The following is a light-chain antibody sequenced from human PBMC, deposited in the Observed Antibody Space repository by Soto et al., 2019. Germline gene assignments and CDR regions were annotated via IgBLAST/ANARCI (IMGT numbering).Light chain of an antibody. CDR2: EVS. J-gene: IGLJ7*01. V-gene: IGLV2-14*01. Sequence: QSVLTQPASVSGSPGQSITISCTGTSSDVGGYNYVSWYQQHPGKAPKLMIYEVSNRPSGVSNRFSGSKSGNTASLTISGLQAEDEADYYCSSYTSDYTLGFGGGTQLTVL. CDR3: SSYTSDYTLG. CDR1: SSDVGGYNY.